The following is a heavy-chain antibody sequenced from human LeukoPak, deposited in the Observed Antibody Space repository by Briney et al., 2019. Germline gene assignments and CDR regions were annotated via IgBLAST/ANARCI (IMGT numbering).Heavy chain of an antibody. J-gene: IGHJ4*02. CDR2: IRSKANSYAT. V-gene: IGHV3-73*01. D-gene: IGHD2-21*02. CDR3: TSAGTALTYDY. CDR1: GFTFSNSA. Sequence: PGGSLRLSCVASGFTFSNSAVHWVRQASGKGLEWVGRIRSKANSYATAYAASVEGRFTISRDDSKNTAYLQTNSLKTEDTAVYYCTSAGTALTYDYWGQGSLVTVFS.